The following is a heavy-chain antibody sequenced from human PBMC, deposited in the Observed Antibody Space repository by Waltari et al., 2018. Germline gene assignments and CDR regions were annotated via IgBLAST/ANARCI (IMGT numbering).Heavy chain of an antibody. CDR3: ARWQQWPVRAFDY. J-gene: IGHJ4*02. CDR1: GGSVSNGHYY. CDR2: IFTSGST. D-gene: IGHD6-19*01. Sequence: QVQLQESGPGLVKPSQTLSLTCTVSGGSVSNGHYYWTWIRQPAGKGLEWIGRIFTSGSTNYNPSLKSRVTISVDRSKNEFSLKLNSVTAADTAVYYCARWQQWPVRAFDYWGQGTLVTVSS. V-gene: IGHV4-61*02.